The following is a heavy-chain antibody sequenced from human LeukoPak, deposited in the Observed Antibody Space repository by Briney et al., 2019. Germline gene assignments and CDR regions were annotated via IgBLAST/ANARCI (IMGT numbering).Heavy chain of an antibody. CDR1: GGSISSGNYY. J-gene: IGHJ3*02. D-gene: IGHD5-24*01. V-gene: IGHV4-61*10. Sequence: SETLSLTCTVSGGSISSGNYYWSWIRQPAGKGLEWIGEINHSGSTNYNPSLKSRVTISVDTSRNQFSLKLSSVTAADTAVYYCASRRRDGYNSRSRVPFDIWGQGTMVTVSS. CDR3: ASRRRDGYNSRSRVPFDI. CDR2: INHSGST.